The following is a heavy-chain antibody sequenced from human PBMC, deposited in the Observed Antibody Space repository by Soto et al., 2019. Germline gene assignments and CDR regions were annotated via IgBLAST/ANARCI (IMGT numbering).Heavy chain of an antibody. CDR3: GRDLGGSGTPLEYYGMDV. J-gene: IGHJ6*02. CDR1: AFTFSDYS. CDR2: ISGDGSKK. V-gene: IGHV3-30*04. D-gene: IGHD3-10*01. Sequence: QVQLVESGGGVVQPGKSLRLSCVASAFTFSDYSMHWVRQAPGKGLEWVAAISGDGSKKSYADSVKGRATLSRDNAKNALYLQMDNVRAEDMAVYFCGRDLGGSGTPLEYYGMDVWGRGTTVTVSS.